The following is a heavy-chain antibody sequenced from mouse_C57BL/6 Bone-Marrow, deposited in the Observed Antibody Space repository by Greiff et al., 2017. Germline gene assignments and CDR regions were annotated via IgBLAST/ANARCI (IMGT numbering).Heavy chain of an antibody. CDR1: GYTFTSYW. CDR3: ARSGTMVTDYLDY. V-gene: IGHV1-69*01. Sequence: VQLQQPGAELVMPGASVKLSCKASGYTFTSYWMHWVKQRPGQGLEWIGAIDPSDSYTNYNQQFKGKSTLTVDKSSSTAYMQLSSLTSEDAAVYYCARSGTMVTDYLDYWGQGTTLTVSS. J-gene: IGHJ2*01. D-gene: IGHD2-13*01. CDR2: IDPSDSYT.